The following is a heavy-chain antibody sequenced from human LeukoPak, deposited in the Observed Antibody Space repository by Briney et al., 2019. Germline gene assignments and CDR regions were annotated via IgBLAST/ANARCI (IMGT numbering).Heavy chain of an antibody. J-gene: IGHJ4*02. CDR3: AKGPGLRLGELSLWADY. Sequence: GSLRRSCAASGFTFSTYAMNWVRQAPGKGLEWVAVISYDGSNKYYADSVKGRFTISRDNSKSTLYLQMNSLRAEDTAVYYCAKGPGLRLGELSLWADYKGQGTLVTVSS. V-gene: IGHV3-30*18. CDR2: ISYDGSNK. D-gene: IGHD3-16*02. CDR1: GFTFSTYA.